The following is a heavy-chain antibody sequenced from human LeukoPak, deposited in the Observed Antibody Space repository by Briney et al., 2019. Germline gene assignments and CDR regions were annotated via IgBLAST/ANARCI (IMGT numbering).Heavy chain of an antibody. V-gene: IGHV4-59*02. Sequence: SETLSLTCTVSGGSVSSYYWSWTRQPPGKGLEWIGYIYYSGSTNYNPSLKSRVTISVDTSKNQFSLKLSSVTAADTAVYYCARGLKYYDFWSGSAMGYYFGYWGQGTLVTVSS. D-gene: IGHD3-3*01. J-gene: IGHJ4*02. CDR1: GGSVSSYY. CDR2: IYYSGST. CDR3: ARGLKYYDFWSGSAMGYYFGY.